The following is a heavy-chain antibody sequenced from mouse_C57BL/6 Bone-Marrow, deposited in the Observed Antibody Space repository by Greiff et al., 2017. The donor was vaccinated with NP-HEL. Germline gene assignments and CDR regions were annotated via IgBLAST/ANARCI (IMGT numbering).Heavy chain of an antibody. CDR3: TRVITTDAMDY. J-gene: IGHJ4*01. CDR1: GFTFSSYA. D-gene: IGHD1-1*01. CDR2: ISSGGDYI. Sequence: EVQRVESGEGLVKPGGSLKLSCAASGFTFSSYAMSWVRQTPEKRLEWVAYISSGGDYIYYADTVKGRFTISRDNARNTLYLQMSSLKSEDTAMYYCTRVITTDAMDYWGQGTSVTVSS. V-gene: IGHV5-9-1*02.